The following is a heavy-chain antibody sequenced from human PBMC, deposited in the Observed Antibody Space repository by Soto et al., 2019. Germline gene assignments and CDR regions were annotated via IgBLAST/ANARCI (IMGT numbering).Heavy chain of an antibody. D-gene: IGHD3-3*02. CDR1: GYTFTDYW. CDR2: IYPGDSDT. V-gene: IGHV5-51*01. CDR3: ERHISNLRCEYDAFDI. J-gene: IGHJ3*02. Sequence: RVDSLKISCKGSGYTFTDYWIGWVRQLPGKGLEWMGIIYPGDSDTRYSPSFQGHVTITVDKSTSTAYLQWNTLKASDTAMYYCERHISNLRCEYDAFDIWGQGTMVTDSS.